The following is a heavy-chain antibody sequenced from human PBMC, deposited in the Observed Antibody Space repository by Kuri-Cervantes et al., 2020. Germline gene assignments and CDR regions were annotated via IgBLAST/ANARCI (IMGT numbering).Heavy chain of an antibody. V-gene: IGHV3-73*01. Sequence: GESLKISCSASGFTFSGSTMHWVRQASGKGLEWVGRIRNKANDYATAYTESVKGRFTISRDDSKNTAYLEMNSLKIADTAVYYCTRYCSSSSCPIEAAFDIWGQGTTVTVSS. CDR3: TRYCSSSSCPIEAAFDI. D-gene: IGHD2-2*01. CDR1: GFTFSGST. J-gene: IGHJ3*02. CDR2: IRNKANDYAT.